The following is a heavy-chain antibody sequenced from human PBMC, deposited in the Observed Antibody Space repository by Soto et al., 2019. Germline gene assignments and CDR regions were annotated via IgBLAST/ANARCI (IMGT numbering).Heavy chain of an antibody. Sequence: SETLSLTCSVSGGSIRRSDSCWSWVRQFPGKGLEWIAYITDSGRTDYTPSLKSRATISIDTSKNQFFLNLSSMTAADTAVYYCGSGTFYPDAFDIWGQGTMVTVSS. CDR2: ITDSGRT. D-gene: IGHD1-1*01. CDR3: GSGTFYPDAFDI. J-gene: IGHJ3*02. CDR1: GGSIRRSDSC. V-gene: IGHV4-31*03.